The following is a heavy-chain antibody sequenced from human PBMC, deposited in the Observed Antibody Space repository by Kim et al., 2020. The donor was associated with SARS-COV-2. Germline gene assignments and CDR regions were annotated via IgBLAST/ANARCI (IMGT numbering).Heavy chain of an antibody. Sequence: SETLSLTCTVSGGSVSSGDYYWTWIRQPPGMGLEWIGYIYYSGSTNDNPSLKSRVTISADTSKTQFSLKLDSVTAADTAVYYCARGSYGYDHWGQGTPVTVSS. CDR1: GGSVSSGDYY. J-gene: IGHJ4*02. V-gene: IGHV4-61*08. CDR3: ARGSYGYDH. D-gene: IGHD5-18*01. CDR2: IYYSGST.